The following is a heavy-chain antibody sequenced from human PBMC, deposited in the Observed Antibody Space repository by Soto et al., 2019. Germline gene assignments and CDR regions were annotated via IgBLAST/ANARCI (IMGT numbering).Heavy chain of an antibody. Sequence: EVQLAESGGTLVQPGRSLRLSCTVSGFTFDNYALSWFRQAPGKGLEWVGFIRNKTYGGTTEFAASVRGRFTISTDDSKTLAYLQMNSLKTDDTAVYYCSRGLAPPGPTFGYYFYYMDVWGKGTTVTVSS. J-gene: IGHJ6*03. D-gene: IGHD2-8*02. CDR2: IRNKTYGGTT. CDR1: GFTFDNYA. CDR3: SRGLAPPGPTFGYYFYYMDV. V-gene: IGHV3-49*03.